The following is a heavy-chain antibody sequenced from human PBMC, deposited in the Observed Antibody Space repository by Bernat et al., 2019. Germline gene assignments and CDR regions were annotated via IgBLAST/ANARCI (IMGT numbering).Heavy chain of an antibody. CDR2: IIPILGTA. CDR1: GGTFSSYA. Sequence: QVQLVQSGAEVKKPGSSVKVSCKASGGTFSSYAISWVRQAPGQGLEWMGGIIPILGTANYAQKFKGRVTITADESKSTAYMELSSLRSEDTAVYYCARVFRNIVVVPAAMAFDLWGRGTLVTVSS. D-gene: IGHD2-2*01. J-gene: IGHJ2*01. V-gene: IGHV1-69*01. CDR3: ARVFRNIVVVPAAMAFDL.